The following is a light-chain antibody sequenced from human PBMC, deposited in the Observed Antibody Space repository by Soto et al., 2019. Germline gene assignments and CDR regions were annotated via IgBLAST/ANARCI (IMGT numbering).Light chain of an antibody. Sequence: EIVLTQSPATLSLSPGERATLSCRASQSVSSYLACYQQKSGQAPRLLIYDASNRATGIPARFSGSGSGTDFTLTISSLEPEDFAVYYCQQRSSWPPPTFGGGTKVDIK. J-gene: IGKJ4*01. V-gene: IGKV3-11*01. CDR3: QQRSSWPPPT. CDR1: QSVSSY. CDR2: DAS.